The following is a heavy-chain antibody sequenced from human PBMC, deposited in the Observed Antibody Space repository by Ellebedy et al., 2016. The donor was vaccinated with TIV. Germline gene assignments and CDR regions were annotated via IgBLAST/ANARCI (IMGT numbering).Heavy chain of an antibody. CDR2: ISAYNGNT. CDR3: ARDVPGYSVGWHADH. D-gene: IGHD6-19*01. J-gene: IGHJ4*02. Sequence: SVKVSCXASGYTFTNYGITWVRQAPGQGLEWMGWISAYNGNTNNAQKFQGRVTMTTDTSTSTAYMELRSLRSDDTAVYYCARDVPGYSVGWHADHWGQGTLVTVSS. V-gene: IGHV1-18*04. CDR1: GYTFTNYG.